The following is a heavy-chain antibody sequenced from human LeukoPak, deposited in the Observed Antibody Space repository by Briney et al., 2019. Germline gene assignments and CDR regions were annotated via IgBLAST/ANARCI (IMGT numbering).Heavy chain of an antibody. CDR2: ISSSSSTI. V-gene: IGHV3-48*04. CDR1: GFTFSSYS. CDR3: ARDFRMVYAHDAFDI. Sequence: PGGSLRLSCAASGFTFSSYSMNWVRQAPGKGLEWVSSISSSSSTIYYADSVKGRFTISRDNAKNSLYLQVNSLRAEDTAVYYCARDFRMVYAHDAFDIWGKGTMVTVSS. D-gene: IGHD2-8*01. J-gene: IGHJ3*02.